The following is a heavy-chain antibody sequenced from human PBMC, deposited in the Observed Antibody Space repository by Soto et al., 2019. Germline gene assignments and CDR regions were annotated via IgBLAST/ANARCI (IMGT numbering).Heavy chain of an antibody. CDR3: ASDARFWSGNYYYGMDV. CDR1: GYTFTSYG. D-gene: IGHD3-3*01. J-gene: IGHJ6*02. V-gene: IGHV1-18*01. CDR2: ISAYNGNT. Sequence: QVQLVQTGAEVKKPGASVKVSCKASGYTFTSYGISWVRQAPGQGLEWMGWISAYNGNTNYAQKLQGRVTMTTDTSTSTAYMELRSLRSDDTAVYYCASDARFWSGNYYYGMDVWGPGTTVTVSS.